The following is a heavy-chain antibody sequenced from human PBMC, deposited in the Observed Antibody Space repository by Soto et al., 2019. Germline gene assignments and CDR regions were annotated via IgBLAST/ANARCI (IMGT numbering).Heavy chain of an antibody. Sequence: GGSLRLSCAASGFTCEEHAMHWVRQVPGEGLEWVSGVFCKGGSTGYADSVKGRFTISRDNAKNSLYLQMNSLGIEDTAVYYCARSWSCSTSVRVDVWGQGTTVTVSS. D-gene: IGHD3-10*01. CDR2: VFCKGGST. CDR1: GFTCEEHA. J-gene: IGHJ6*02. CDR3: ARSWSCSTSVRVDV. V-gene: IGHV3-9*01.